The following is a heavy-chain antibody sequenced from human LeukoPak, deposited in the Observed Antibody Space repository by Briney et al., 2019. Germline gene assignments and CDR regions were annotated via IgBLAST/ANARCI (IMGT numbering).Heavy chain of an antibody. CDR2: LYSGGST. CDR1: GFPVSSNY. CDR3: ARAPPGYCSGGSCSRPLDF. J-gene: IGHJ4*02. Sequence: GGSLRLSCAASGFPVSSNYMSWVRQAPGKGLEWVSVLYSGGSTYYAGSVKGRFTISRDNSKNTLYLQMNSLRAEDTAVYYCARAPPGYCSGGSCSRPLDFWGQGTLVTVSS. D-gene: IGHD2-15*01. V-gene: IGHV3-66*01.